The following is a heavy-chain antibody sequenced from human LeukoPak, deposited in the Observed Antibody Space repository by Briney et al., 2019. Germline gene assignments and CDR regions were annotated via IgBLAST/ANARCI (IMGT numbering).Heavy chain of an antibody. D-gene: IGHD3-22*01. CDR2: INHSGST. CDR3: ARESSSGYYDY. Sequence: SETLSLTCAVYGGPFSGYYWSWIRQPPGKGLEWIGEINHSGSTNYNPSLKSRVTISVDTSKNQFSLKLSSVTAADTAVYYCARESSSGYYDYWGQGTLVTVSS. CDR1: GGPFSGYY. V-gene: IGHV4-34*01. J-gene: IGHJ4*02.